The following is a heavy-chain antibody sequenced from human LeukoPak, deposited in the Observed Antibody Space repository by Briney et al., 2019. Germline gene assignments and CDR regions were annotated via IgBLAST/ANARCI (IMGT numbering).Heavy chain of an antibody. CDR1: GGTFSSYA. D-gene: IGHD5-12*01. CDR3: ARVELGGYSGSYYFDY. J-gene: IGHJ4*02. V-gene: IGHV1-69*04. Sequence: ASVKVSCKASGGTFSSYAISWVRQAPGQGLEWMGRIIPILGIANYAQKFQGRVTITTDESTSTAYMELSSLRSEDTAVYYCARVELGGYSGSYYFDYWGQGTLVTVSS. CDR2: IIPILGIA.